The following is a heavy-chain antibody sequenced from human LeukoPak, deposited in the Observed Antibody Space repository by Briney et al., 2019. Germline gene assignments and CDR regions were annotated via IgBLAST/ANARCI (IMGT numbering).Heavy chain of an antibody. D-gene: IGHD1-26*01. CDR2: ISWSSTTT. CDR3: ARVVTGRGSYNDY. J-gene: IGHJ4*02. V-gene: IGHV3-48*04. Sequence: PGGSLRLSCAASGFTFSTYSIDWVRQAPGKGLEWISYISWSSTTTYADSVRGRFTISRDNAKNSLYLQMNSLRAEDTAIYDCARVVTGRGSYNDYWGQGTLVTVSS. CDR1: GFTFSTYS.